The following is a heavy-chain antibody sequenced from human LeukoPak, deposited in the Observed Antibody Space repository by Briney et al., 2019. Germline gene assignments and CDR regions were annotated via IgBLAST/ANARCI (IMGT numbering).Heavy chain of an antibody. CDR2: TNPNSGGT. Sequence: ASVKVSCKASGYTFTGYYMHWVRQAPGQGLEWMGWTNPNSGGTNYAQKFQGRVTMTRDTSISTAYMELSRLRSDDTAVYYCARVRRDGYNFFDYWGQGTLVTVSS. V-gene: IGHV1-2*02. CDR3: ARVRRDGYNFFDY. J-gene: IGHJ4*02. CDR1: GYTFTGYY. D-gene: IGHD5-24*01.